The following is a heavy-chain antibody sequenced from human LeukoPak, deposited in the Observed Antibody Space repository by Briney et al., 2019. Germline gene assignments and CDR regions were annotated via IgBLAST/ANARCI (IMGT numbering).Heavy chain of an antibody. CDR3: ARVQSSGSLPLFDY. Sequence: PSETLSLTCTVSDGSISSSSYYWGWIRQPPGKGLEWIGTIYFDGNTFYNPSLKSRVTISVDTSKNQFSLKLSSVTAADTAVYYCARVQSSGSLPLFDYWGQGTLVTVSS. D-gene: IGHD3-22*01. J-gene: IGHJ4*02. CDR1: DGSISSSSYY. V-gene: IGHV4-39*01. CDR2: IYFDGNT.